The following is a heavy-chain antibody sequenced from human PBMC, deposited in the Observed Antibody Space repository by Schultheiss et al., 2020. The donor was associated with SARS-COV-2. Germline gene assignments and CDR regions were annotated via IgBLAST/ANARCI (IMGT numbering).Heavy chain of an antibody. CDR3: ARNNDITYYDFWSGSQGRHYMDV. CDR1: GFTFSSYS. J-gene: IGHJ6*03. CDR2: ISYDGSNK. V-gene: IGHV3-30*03. Sequence: GGSLRLSCAASGFTFSSYSMHWVRQAPGKGLEWVAVISYDGSNKYYADSVKGRFTISRDNSKNTLYLQMNSLRAEDTAVYYCARNNDITYYDFWSGSQGRHYMDVWGKGTTVTVSS. D-gene: IGHD3-3*01.